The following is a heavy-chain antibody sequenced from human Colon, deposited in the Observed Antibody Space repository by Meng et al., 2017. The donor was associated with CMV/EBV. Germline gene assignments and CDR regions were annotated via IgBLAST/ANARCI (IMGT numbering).Heavy chain of an antibody. Sequence: SLKVSCNASGYTFTDYYMHWLRQAPGQGLEWMGWISAYNGNTNYAQKLQGRVTMTTATSTSTAYIELRSLRSDDTAVYSCARSNRGGFDYWGQGTLVTVSS. V-gene: IGHV1-18*04. CDR1: GYTFTDYY. D-gene: IGHD1-26*01. CDR3: ARSNRGGFDY. J-gene: IGHJ4*02. CDR2: ISAYNGNT.